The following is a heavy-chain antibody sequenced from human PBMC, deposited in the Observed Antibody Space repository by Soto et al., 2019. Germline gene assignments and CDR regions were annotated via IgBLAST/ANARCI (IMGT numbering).Heavy chain of an antibody. Sequence: SETLSLTCAVYGGSFNGYYWSWIRQPPGKGLEWIGEINPSGTTNYNPSLKSRVTISVDTSKNQFSLKLSSVTAADTAVYYCARSRKEYSSSWARAYYYYYYGMDVWGQGTTVTVSS. J-gene: IGHJ6*02. V-gene: IGHV4-34*01. CDR3: ARSRKEYSSSWARAYYYYYYGMDV. D-gene: IGHD6-6*01. CDR2: INPSGTT. CDR1: GGSFNGYY.